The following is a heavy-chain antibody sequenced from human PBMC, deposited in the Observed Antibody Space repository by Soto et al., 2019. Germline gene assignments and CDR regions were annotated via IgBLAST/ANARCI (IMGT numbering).Heavy chain of an antibody. Sequence: SETLSLTCAVSGSSISSGYYWGWIRQPPGKGLEWIGSIYYSGRTYNNPSLRSRVSMAIDTSKDQFSLKLKSVTAAGKALYFCARQRTSVWTQAYFDLWGPGSLVTVSS. D-gene: IGHD3-16*01. CDR3: ARQRTSVWTQAYFDL. J-gene: IGHJ4*02. CDR1: GSSISSGYY. V-gene: IGHV4-38-2*01. CDR2: IYYSGRT.